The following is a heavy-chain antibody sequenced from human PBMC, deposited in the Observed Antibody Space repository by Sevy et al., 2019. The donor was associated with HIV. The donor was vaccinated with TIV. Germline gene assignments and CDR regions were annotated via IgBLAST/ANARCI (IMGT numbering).Heavy chain of an antibody. CDR1: GFTFSSYG. Sequence: GGSLRLSCVASGFTFSSYGMHWVRQAPGKGLEWVAVISFDGSHKYYADSVKGRLTISRDNSKNTLYLQLNSLRPEETAVHYCARDHDSSGYFRIRYFDYWGQGTLVTVSS. J-gene: IGHJ4*02. V-gene: IGHV3-30*03. CDR3: ARDHDSSGYFRIRYFDY. D-gene: IGHD3-22*01. CDR2: ISFDGSHK.